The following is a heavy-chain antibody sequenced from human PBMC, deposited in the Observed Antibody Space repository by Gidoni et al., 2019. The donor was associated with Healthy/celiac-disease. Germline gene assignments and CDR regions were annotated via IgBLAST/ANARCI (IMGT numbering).Heavy chain of an antibody. CDR2: IRSKAYGGTT. D-gene: IGHD3-3*01. CDR3: TKYYDFWSGYYGPFDY. J-gene: IGHJ4*02. V-gene: IGHV3-49*05. Sequence: EVQLVESGGGLVKPGRSLRLPCTASGFTFGDYAMSWFRQAPGKGLEWVGFIRSKAYGGTTEYAASVKGRFTISRDDSKSIAYLQMNSLKTEDTAVYYCTKYYDFWSGYYGPFDYWGQGTLVTVSS. CDR1: GFTFGDYA.